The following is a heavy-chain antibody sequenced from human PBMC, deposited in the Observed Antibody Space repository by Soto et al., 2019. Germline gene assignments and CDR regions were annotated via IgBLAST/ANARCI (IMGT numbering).Heavy chain of an antibody. Sequence: GGSLRLSCAASGFTFSNYGMHWVRQAPGKGLEWVAIIWYDGSNDYYVDSVKGRFTISRDNSKNMLSLQMNSLRAEDTAVYYCARDRWEFQLFYYGLDVWGQGTTVTVSS. CDR3: ARDRWEFQLFYYGLDV. CDR1: GFTFSNYG. D-gene: IGHD1-26*01. J-gene: IGHJ6*02. CDR2: IWYDGSND. V-gene: IGHV3-33*01.